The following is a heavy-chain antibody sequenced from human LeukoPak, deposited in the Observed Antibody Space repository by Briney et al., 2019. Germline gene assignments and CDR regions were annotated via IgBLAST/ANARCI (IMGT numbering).Heavy chain of an antibody. Sequence: GGSLRLSCEASTFTFSSYAMHWVRQAPGKGLEWVACIRYDGSNTYYADYAKGRFTISRDNSKNTLYLQMNSLRAENTAVFYCAKDGVLLAPGIYRYIDVWGRGTTVTV. CDR2: IRYDGSNT. CDR3: AKDGVLLAPGIYRYIDV. D-gene: IGHD3-10*01. J-gene: IGHJ6*03. CDR1: TFTFSSYA. V-gene: IGHV3-30*02.